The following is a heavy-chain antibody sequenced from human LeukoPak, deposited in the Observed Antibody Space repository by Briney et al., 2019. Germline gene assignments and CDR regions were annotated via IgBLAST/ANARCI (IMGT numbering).Heavy chain of an antibody. V-gene: IGHV3-7*01. J-gene: IGHJ4*02. Sequence: AGGSLRLSCAASGFSLSGYWMSWVRQPPGKGLEWVARLHADGNEKYFVDSVKGRFTVSRDNAKNSLYLQMNSLRVEDTAVYYCARGGYSFDYRGQGTLVNVSS. D-gene: IGHD5-12*01. CDR1: GFSLSGYW. CDR3: ARGGYSFDY. CDR2: LHADGNEK.